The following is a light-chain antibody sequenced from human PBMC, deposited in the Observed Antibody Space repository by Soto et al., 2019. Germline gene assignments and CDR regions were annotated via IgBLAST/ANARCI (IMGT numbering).Light chain of an antibody. CDR1: QSVSSY. CDR3: QQRRNWPIT. Sequence: ESVLTQSPATLSLSPGERATLSCRASQSVSSYLAWYQQKPGQAPRLLISDASNRAAGIPARFSGSGSGTDFTLTISSLEPEDFAVYYCQQRRNWPITFGQGTRLEIK. J-gene: IGKJ5*01. V-gene: IGKV3-11*01. CDR2: DAS.